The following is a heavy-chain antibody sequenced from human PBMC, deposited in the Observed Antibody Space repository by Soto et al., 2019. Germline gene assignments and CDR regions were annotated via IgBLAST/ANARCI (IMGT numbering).Heavy chain of an antibody. Sequence: PGGSLRLSCAASGLTFSNYAMSWVRQAPGKGLEWVSSIGGRGDNTYYADSVEGRFTISRDISKNALYLQMNSLRVDDTAVYYCANYYDISGYTYGCFQHWGQGTLVTVSS. CDR2: IGGRGDNT. V-gene: IGHV3-23*01. CDR3: ANYYDISGYTYGCFQH. D-gene: IGHD3-22*01. J-gene: IGHJ1*01. CDR1: GLTFSNYA.